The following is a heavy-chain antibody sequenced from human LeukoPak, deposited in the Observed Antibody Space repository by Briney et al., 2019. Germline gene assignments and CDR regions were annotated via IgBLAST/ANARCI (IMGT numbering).Heavy chain of an antibody. CDR1: GFTFNTYA. CDR2: IRSSGDTT. J-gene: IGHJ4*02. V-gene: IGHV3-23*01. Sequence: GGSLRLSCAASGFTFNTYAMSWVRQAPGKGLEWVSGIRSSGDTTYYADSVKGRFTISRDNSKNTLYLQMNSLRPEDTAVYYCAKEVRVSAWFYFDYWGQGTLVTVSS. CDR3: AKEVRVSAWFYFDY. D-gene: IGHD3-10*01.